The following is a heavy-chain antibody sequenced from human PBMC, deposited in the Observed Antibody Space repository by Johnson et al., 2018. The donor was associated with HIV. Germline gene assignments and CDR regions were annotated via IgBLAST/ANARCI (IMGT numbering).Heavy chain of an antibody. CDR1: GFTFSSYA. Sequence: QVQLVESGGGVVQPGRSLRLSCAASGFTFSSYAMHWVRQAPGKGLEWVAFILYNGNNKYYADSVKGRFTISRDNSKNTLYLQMNSLRAEDTAVYYCARVHPAVAGNDAFDIWGQGTMVTVSS. V-gene: IGHV3-30-3*01. J-gene: IGHJ3*02. CDR2: ILYNGNNK. CDR3: ARVHPAVAGNDAFDI. D-gene: IGHD6-19*01.